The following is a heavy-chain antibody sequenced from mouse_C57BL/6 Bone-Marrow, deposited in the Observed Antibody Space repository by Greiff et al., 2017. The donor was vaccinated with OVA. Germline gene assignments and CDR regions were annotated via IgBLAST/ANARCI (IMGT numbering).Heavy chain of an antibody. CDR2: IDPENGDT. D-gene: IGHD2-1*01. J-gene: IGHJ2*01. CDR1: GFNIKDDY. V-gene: IGHV14-4*01. CDR3: TLYGNYLYYFDY. Sequence: EVHLVESGAELVRPGASVKLSCTASGFNIKDDYMHWVKQRPEQGLEWIGWIDPENGDTEYASKFQGKATITADTSSNTAYLQLSSLTSEDTAVYYCTLYGNYLYYFDYWGQGTTLTVSS.